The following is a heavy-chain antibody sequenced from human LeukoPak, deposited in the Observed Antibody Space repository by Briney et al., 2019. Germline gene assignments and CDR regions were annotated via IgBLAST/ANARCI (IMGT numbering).Heavy chain of an antibody. CDR3: AKRGVVIRVILVGFHKEAYYFDS. CDR1: GITLSNYG. V-gene: IGHV3-23*01. J-gene: IGHJ4*02. Sequence: PGGSLRLSCAVSGITLSNYGMSWVRQAPGKGLEWVAGISDSGGRTKYADSVKGRFTISRDNPKNTLYLQMNSLRAGDTAVYFCAKRGVVIRVILVGFHKEAYYFDSWGQGALVTVSS. CDR2: ISDSGGRT. D-gene: IGHD3-22*01.